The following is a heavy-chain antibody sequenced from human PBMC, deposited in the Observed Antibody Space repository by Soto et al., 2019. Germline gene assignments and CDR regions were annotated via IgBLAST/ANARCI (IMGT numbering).Heavy chain of an antibody. CDR3: AREPTDFWIGYPRGWFAL. CDR1: GDTFTIYG. V-gene: IGHV1-18*01. Sequence: GASVEVSCKDSGDTFTIYGISWVRQAPGQGLEWVGWISAYNGNTNYAQKLQGRVTMTTDTSTSTAYMELRSLRSDDTAVYYCAREPTDFWIGYPRGWFALWGQGTPVIVTS. CDR2: ISAYNGNT. J-gene: IGHJ5*02. D-gene: IGHD3-3*01.